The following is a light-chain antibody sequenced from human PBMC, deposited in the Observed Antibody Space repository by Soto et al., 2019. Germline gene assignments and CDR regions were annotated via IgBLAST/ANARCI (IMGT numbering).Light chain of an antibody. CDR3: QQYNYSPGS. CDR1: QSVSTY. J-gene: IGKJ1*01. CDR2: DAS. V-gene: IGKV3-20*01. Sequence: VLTQSPGTLSLSPGERATLFCRASQSVSTYFAWYQQKPGQPPRLLIHDASSRATGIPDRFSGSGSGTDFTLTISRLEPEDFAGYYCQQYNYSPGSFGQGTKVEIK.